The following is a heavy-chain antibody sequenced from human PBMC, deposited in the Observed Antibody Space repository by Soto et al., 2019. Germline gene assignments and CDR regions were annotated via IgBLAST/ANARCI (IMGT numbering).Heavy chain of an antibody. CDR2: ISSSGSTM. CDR1: GFIFSDYY. Sequence: QVQLVESGGGLVKPGGSLRLSCAASGFIFSDYYMSWLRQAPGKGLEWVSYISSSGSTMYYADSVRGRFTSSRHNAKNPLYLQMNSLRADDTAVYYCARARPYLPTDWGQGRMVTVSS. V-gene: IGHV3-11*01. D-gene: IGHD1-26*01. J-gene: IGHJ3*01. CDR3: ARARPYLPTD.